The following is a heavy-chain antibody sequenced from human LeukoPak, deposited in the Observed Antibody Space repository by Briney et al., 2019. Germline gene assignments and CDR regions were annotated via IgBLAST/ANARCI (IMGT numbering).Heavy chain of an antibody. V-gene: IGHV3-7*03. Sequence: PGASLRLSCAASGFSSSSYYMSWVRQAPGKGLEWVALINPDGSERYYVDSVKGRFTISRDNARNPLYLQMDSLRGDDTAMYFCTRDLAAVPGPRMDVWGQGTTVTVSS. CDR2: INPDGSER. J-gene: IGHJ6*02. CDR1: GFSSSSYY. CDR3: TRDLAAVPGPRMDV. D-gene: IGHD6-19*01.